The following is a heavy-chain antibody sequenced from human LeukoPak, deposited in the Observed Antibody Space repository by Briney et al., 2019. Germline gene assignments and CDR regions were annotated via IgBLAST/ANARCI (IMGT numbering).Heavy chain of an antibody. J-gene: IGHJ4*02. V-gene: IGHV3-30*02. CDR3: AKALRMSYYFDY. D-gene: IGHD2-15*01. CDR2: IRYDGSNK. Sequence: GGCLRLSCAASGFTFSGYGMHWVRQAPGKGLEWVAFIRYDGSNKYYADSVKGRFTISRDNSKNTLYLQMNSLRAEDTAVYYCAKALRMSYYFDYWGQGTLVTVSS. CDR1: GFTFSGYG.